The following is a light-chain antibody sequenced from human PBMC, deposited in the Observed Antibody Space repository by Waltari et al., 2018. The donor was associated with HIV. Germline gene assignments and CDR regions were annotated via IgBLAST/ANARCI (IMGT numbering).Light chain of an antibody. CDR3: QQYTYWPLT. CDR2: GDS. J-gene: IGKJ4*01. V-gene: IGKV3-15*01. Sequence: EILMTQSPATLSVSPGDRATLSCRASQSVTSHLAWFQQKVGQAPRLLIYGDSTRATGIPARLSGSGSGTEFTLTISSLQSEDFAVYYCQQYTYWPLTFGGGTKVEIK. CDR1: QSVTSH.